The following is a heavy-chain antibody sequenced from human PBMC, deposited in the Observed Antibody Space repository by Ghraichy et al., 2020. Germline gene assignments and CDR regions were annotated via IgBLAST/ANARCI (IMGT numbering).Heavy chain of an antibody. Sequence: ASVKVSCKASGYTFTGYYMHWVRQAHGQGLEWMGWINPNSGGTNYAQKFQGRVTMTRDTSISTAYMELSRLRSDDTAVYYCARDSQHIVVVPAAIGFDPWGQGTLVTVSS. CDR3: ARDSQHIVVVPAAIGFDP. CDR1: GYTFTGYY. V-gene: IGHV1-2*02. J-gene: IGHJ5*02. CDR2: INPNSGGT. D-gene: IGHD2-2*01.